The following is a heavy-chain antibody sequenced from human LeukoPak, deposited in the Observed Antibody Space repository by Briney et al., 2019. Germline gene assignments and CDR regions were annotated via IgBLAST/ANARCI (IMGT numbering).Heavy chain of an antibody. CDR2: VSGSGDRM. CDR1: GFTSSSYA. Sequence: QTGGSLRLSCAASGFTSSSYALNWVRQAPGKGLEWVATVSGSGDRMYHADSVKGRFTISRDNAKNTLYLQMNSLRAEDTAVYYCARDYGRSRDYGMDVWGQGTTVTVSS. CDR3: ARDYGRSRDYGMDV. D-gene: IGHD3-10*01. J-gene: IGHJ6*02. V-gene: IGHV3-23*01.